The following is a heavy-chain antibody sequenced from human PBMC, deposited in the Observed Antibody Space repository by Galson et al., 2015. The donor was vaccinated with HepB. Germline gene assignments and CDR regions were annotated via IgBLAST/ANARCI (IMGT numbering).Heavy chain of an antibody. Sequence: SLRLSCAASGFRFISYTMSWVRQAPGKRLEWVSGISGASDKPFYADTVKGRFTISRDNSKNTMYLQLSSLGAEDTAIYYCVKDHFPGNSLWDDFELWGPGTTVTASS. CDR3: VKDHFPGNSLWDDFEL. D-gene: IGHD4-23*01. CDR1: GFRFISYT. J-gene: IGHJ3*01. CDR2: ISGASDKP. V-gene: IGHV3-23*01.